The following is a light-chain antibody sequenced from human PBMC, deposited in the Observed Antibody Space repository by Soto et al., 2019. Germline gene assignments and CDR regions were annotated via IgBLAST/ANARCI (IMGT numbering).Light chain of an antibody. J-gene: IGKJ5*01. CDR3: QQSYDISPIT. V-gene: IGKV1-39*01. CDR1: ETISTF. CDR2: AAS. Sequence: DIQMIQSPSSLSVSVGDRVTMTCRASETISTFLNWYQVKPGKAPKLLIYAASTLQDGVPSRFSGSGSGTDFTLTINSLQPEDFAPYYCQQSYDISPITFGQGTRLEIK.